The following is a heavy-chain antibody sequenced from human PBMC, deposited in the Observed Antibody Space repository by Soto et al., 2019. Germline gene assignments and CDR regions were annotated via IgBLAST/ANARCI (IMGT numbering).Heavy chain of an antibody. D-gene: IGHD5-12*01. CDR1: GYSFPAFW. CDR2: IFPGDSDT. CDR3: ARRGAGYNYDY. V-gene: IGHV5-51*01. J-gene: IGHJ4*02. Sequence: GESLKISCGASGYSFPAFWIGWVRQMPGKGLEWVRIIFPGDSDTRYSPSFQGQVTISADKSISPAYLQWSSLKASDPAMYYCARRGAGYNYDYWGQGTLVTVSS.